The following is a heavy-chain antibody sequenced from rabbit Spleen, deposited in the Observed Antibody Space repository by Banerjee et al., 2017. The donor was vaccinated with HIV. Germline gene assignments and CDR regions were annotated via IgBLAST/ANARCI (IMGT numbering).Heavy chain of an antibody. CDR2: IYGDRSGST. Sequence: QSLEESGGDLVKPGASLTLTCTASGFDLSSDYDMCWVRQAPGKGLECIACIYGDRSGSTYYANWAKGRFTISRTSSTAVNLEMTSLRAADTATYFCARGSAAMTMVITGYYLTLWGQGTLVTVS. CDR3: ARGSAAMTMVITGYYLTL. D-gene: IGHD2-1*01. J-gene: IGHJ4*01. CDR1: GFDLSSDYD. V-gene: IGHV1S40*01.